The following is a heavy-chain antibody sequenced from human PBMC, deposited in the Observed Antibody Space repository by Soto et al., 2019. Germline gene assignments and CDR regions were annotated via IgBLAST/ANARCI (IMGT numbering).Heavy chain of an antibody. Sequence: ASVKVSCKASGYTLTELSMHWVRQAPGKGLEWMGGFDPEDGETIYAQKFQGRVTMTEDTSTDTAYMELSSLRSEDTAVYYCATGPYSSGWSPFDYWGQGTLVTVSS. CDR2: FDPEDGET. CDR3: ATGPYSSGWSPFDY. V-gene: IGHV1-24*01. D-gene: IGHD6-19*01. CDR1: GYTLTELS. J-gene: IGHJ4*02.